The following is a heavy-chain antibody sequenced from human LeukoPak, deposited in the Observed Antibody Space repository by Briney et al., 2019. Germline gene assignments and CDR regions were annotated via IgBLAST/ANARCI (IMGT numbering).Heavy chain of an antibody. CDR2: IKQDGSEK. V-gene: IGHV3-7*01. Sequence: GSLRLSCAASGFTFSNYWMSWVRQAPGKGLEWVANIKQDGSEKYYVDSVKGRFTISRDNAKNSLYLQMNSLRAEDTAVYYCTRETNPLVRVRGGMDYWGQGTLVTVSS. D-gene: IGHD3-10*01. CDR1: GFTFSNYW. CDR3: TRETNPLVRVRGGMDY. J-gene: IGHJ4*02.